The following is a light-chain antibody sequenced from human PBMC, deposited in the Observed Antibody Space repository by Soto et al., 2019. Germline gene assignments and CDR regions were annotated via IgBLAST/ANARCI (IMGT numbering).Light chain of an antibody. V-gene: IGKV3-20*01. CDR3: QQYDNWPLT. CDR1: QSVSSNY. Sequence: ELVLTQSPGTLSLSPGETATLSCRASQSVSSNYVAWFHQKPGQAPRLLIYGASSRATGIPDRFSGSGSGTEFTLTISSLQSEDFAVYYCQQYDNWPLTFGGGTKVDIK. J-gene: IGKJ4*01. CDR2: GAS.